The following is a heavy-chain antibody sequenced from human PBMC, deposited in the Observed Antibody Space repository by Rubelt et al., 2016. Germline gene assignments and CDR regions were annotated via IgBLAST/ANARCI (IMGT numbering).Heavy chain of an antibody. J-gene: IGHJ6*02. V-gene: IGHV4-34*02. CDR1: DGSFSAYY. D-gene: IGHD3-3*01. CDR2: ITHSGST. Sequence: QVQLRQWGAGLLKPSETLSLTCAVYDGSFSAYYWSWIRQPPGKGLEWIGEITHSGSTYYNSSLQSRVSISVDTSKTQFSLMLSSMTAADTSVYYCAGGDVWSGYYGRYGMDVWGQGTTVTVSS. CDR3: AGGDVWSGYYGRYGMDV.